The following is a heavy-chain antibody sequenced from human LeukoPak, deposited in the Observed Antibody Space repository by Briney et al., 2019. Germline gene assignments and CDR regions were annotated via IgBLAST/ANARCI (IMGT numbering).Heavy chain of an antibody. CDR2: IIPILGIA. D-gene: IGHD2-2*01. V-gene: IGHV1-69*04. CDR1: GGTFSSYA. CDR3: ARGSQYCSSTSCYDYYYGMDV. J-gene: IGHJ6*02. Sequence: ASVKVSCKASGGTFSSYAISWVRQAPGQGLEWMGRIIPILGIANYAQKFQGRVTITADKSTSTAYMELSSLRSEDTAVCYCARGSQYCSSTSCYDYYYGMDVWGQGTTVTVSS.